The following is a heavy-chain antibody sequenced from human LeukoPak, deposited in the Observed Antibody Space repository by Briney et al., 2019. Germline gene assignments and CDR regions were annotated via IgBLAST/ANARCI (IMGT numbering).Heavy chain of an antibody. Sequence: SETLSLTCAVYGGSFSGYYWSWIRQPPGKGLEWIGEINHSGSTNYNPSLKSRVTISVDTSKNQFSLKLSSVTTADTAVYYCARDRRYYDSSGRRGFAFDIWGQGTMVTVSS. J-gene: IGHJ3*02. V-gene: IGHV4-34*01. D-gene: IGHD3-22*01. CDR3: ARDRRYYDSSGRRGFAFDI. CDR2: INHSGST. CDR1: GGSFSGYY.